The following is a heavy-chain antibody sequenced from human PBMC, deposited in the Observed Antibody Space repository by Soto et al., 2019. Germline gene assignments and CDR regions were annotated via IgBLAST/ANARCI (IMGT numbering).Heavy chain of an antibody. CDR2: ISAYNGNT. Sequence: GASVKVSCKASGYTFTSYGISWVRQAPGQGLEWMGWISAYNGNTKYSQKLQGRVTMTRDTSTSTAYMELSSLRSEDTAVYYCARGRNIAARSYYYYYYMDVWGKGTTVTVSS. D-gene: IGHD6-6*01. J-gene: IGHJ6*03. CDR1: GYTFTSYG. V-gene: IGHV1-18*01. CDR3: ARGRNIAARSYYYYYYMDV.